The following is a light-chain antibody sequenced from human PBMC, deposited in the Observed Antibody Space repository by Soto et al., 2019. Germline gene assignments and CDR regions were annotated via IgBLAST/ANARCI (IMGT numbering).Light chain of an antibody. Sequence: QSALTQPRSVSGSPGQSVTISCTGTSSDVGNYNYVSWHQQHPGKAPKLMIFDVSKRPSGVPDRFSGSKSGNTASLTISGLQAEDEADYYCCSYAGTYTQWVFGGGTKLTVL. CDR3: CSYAGTYTQWV. CDR2: DVS. CDR1: SSDVGNYNY. V-gene: IGLV2-11*01. J-gene: IGLJ3*02.